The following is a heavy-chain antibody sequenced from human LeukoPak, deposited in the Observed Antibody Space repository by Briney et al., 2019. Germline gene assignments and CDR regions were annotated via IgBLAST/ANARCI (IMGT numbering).Heavy chain of an antibody. CDR1: GFTFSSYA. D-gene: IGHD6-19*01. J-gene: IGHJ4*02. V-gene: IGHV3-23*01. CDR2: ISGSGGST. Sequence: GSLRLSCAASGFTFSSYAMSWVRQAPGKGLEWVSAISGSGGSTYYADSMKGRFTISRDNSKNTLYLQMNSLRAEDTAVYYCAKVAIPYSSSGWYYFDYWGQGTLVTVSS. CDR3: AKVAIPYSSSGWYYFDY.